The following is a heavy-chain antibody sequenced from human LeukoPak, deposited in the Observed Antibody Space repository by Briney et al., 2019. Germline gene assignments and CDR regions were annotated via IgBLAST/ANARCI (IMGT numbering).Heavy chain of an antibody. D-gene: IGHD3-3*01. V-gene: IGHV1-8*03. CDR1: GYTFTSYD. CDR3: ARYRDFWSGYPDAFDI. J-gene: IGHJ3*02. Sequence: ASVKVSCKASGYTFTSYDINWVRQATGQGLEWMGWMNPNSVNTGYAQKFQGRVTITRNTSISTAYMELRSLRSEDTAVYYCARYRDFWSGYPDAFDIWGQGTMVTVSS. CDR2: MNPNSVNT.